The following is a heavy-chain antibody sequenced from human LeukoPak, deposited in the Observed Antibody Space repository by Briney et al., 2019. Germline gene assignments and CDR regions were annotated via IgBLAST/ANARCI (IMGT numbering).Heavy chain of an antibody. V-gene: IGHV3-23*01. CDR3: AKDPILTGYYSTFDY. D-gene: IGHD3-9*01. CDR2: ISGSGGNT. CDR1: GFTFSSYA. J-gene: IGHJ4*02. Sequence: GGSLRLSCAASGFTFSSYAMSWVRQAPGKGLEWVSAISGSGGNTYYADSVKGRFTISGDNSENTLYLQMNSLRAEDTAVYYCAKDPILTGYYSTFDYWGQGTLVTVSS.